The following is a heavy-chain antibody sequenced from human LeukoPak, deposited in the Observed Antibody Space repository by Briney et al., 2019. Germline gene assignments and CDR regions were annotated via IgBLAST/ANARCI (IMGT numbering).Heavy chain of an antibody. CDR2: ISGDGGST. Sequence: GGSLRLSCAASGFTFDDYAMHWVRQAPGKGLEWVSLISGDGGSTYYADSVKGRFTISRDNSKNTLYLQMNSLRAEDTAVYYCAREISRGADIVAASVAGGLDYWGQGTLVTVSS. CDR3: AREISRGADIVAASVAGGLDY. D-gene: IGHD5-12*01. CDR1: GFTFDDYA. V-gene: IGHV3-43*02. J-gene: IGHJ4*02.